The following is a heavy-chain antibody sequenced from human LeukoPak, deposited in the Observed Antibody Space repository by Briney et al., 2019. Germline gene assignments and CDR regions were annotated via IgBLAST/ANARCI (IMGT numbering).Heavy chain of an antibody. CDR2: SYYGVST. CDR3: ARHAGGGNTALDY. J-gene: IGHJ4*02. V-gene: IGHV4-59*08. Sequence: PLETLSLTCTVSGASISTYYWSWIRQPPGKGLEWIGYSYYGVSTNYNPSLKSRVTISMDTSKNQFSLNLNSVTAADTAMYYCARHAGGGNTALDYWGQGTLVTVAS. D-gene: IGHD5-18*01. CDR1: GASISTYY.